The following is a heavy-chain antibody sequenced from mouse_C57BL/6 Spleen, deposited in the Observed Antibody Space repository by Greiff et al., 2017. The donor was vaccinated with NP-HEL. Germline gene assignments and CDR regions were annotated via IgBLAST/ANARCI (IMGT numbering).Heavy chain of an antibody. CDR2: IWSGGST. V-gene: IGHV2-2*01. D-gene: IGHD2-4*01. Sequence: VQLVESGPGLVQPSQSLSITCTVSGFSLTSYGVHWVRQSPGKGLEWLGVIWSGGSTDYNAAFISRLSLSKDNSKSQVFLKMNSLQADDTAIYYCARNDYDGAWFAYWGQGTLVTVSA. CDR1: GFSLTSYG. CDR3: ARNDYDGAWFAY. J-gene: IGHJ3*01.